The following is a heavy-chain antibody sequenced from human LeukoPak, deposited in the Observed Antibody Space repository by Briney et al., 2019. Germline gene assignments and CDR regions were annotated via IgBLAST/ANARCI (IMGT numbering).Heavy chain of an antibody. CDR3: AREGSSGYYEDFDY. V-gene: IGHV1-2*02. Sequence: GASVKVSCKASGYTFTGYYIHWVRQAPGQGLEWMGWINPNSGGTNYAQKFQGRVTMTRDTSISTAYMELSRLRSDDTAVYYCAREGSSGYYEDFDYWGQGTLVTVSS. CDR1: GYTFTGYY. J-gene: IGHJ4*02. CDR2: INPNSGGT. D-gene: IGHD3-22*01.